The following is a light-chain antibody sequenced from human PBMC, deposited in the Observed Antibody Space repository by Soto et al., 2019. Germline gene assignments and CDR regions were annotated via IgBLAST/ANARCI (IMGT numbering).Light chain of an antibody. Sequence: SVLAQPPSVSASPGPTVTIYCSGSSSNIENNYVSWYQQLPGTAPKLLIYEDTTRPSGIPDRFSGSKSGTSATLGITGLQTGDEADYYCATWDSSLSAGVFGTGTKVTVL. CDR1: SSNIENNY. CDR3: ATWDSSLSAGV. J-gene: IGLJ1*01. V-gene: IGLV1-51*02. CDR2: EDT.